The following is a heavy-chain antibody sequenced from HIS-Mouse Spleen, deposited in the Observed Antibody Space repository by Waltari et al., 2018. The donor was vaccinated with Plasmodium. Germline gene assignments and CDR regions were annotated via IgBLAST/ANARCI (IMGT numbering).Heavy chain of an antibody. J-gene: IGHJ2*01. V-gene: IGHV3-7*01. Sequence: EVQLVESGGGLVQPGGSLRLSCAASGFTFSSYWMSWVRQAPGEGLEWVANKKQDGSEKYYVDSVQGRFTISRDNAKNSLYLQMNSLRAEDTVVYYCAREFGTGNWYFDLWGRGTLVTVSS. D-gene: IGHD7-27*01. CDR1: GFTFSSYW. CDR2: KKQDGSEK. CDR3: AREFGTGNWYFDL.